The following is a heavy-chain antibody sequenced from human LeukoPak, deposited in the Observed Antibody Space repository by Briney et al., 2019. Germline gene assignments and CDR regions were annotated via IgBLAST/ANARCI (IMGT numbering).Heavy chain of an antibody. J-gene: IGHJ6*02. V-gene: IGHV3-33*01. D-gene: IGHD2-8*01. CDR3: AREGVRMGYYYYGMDV. CDR2: IWYDGSNK. Sequence: GGSLRLSCAASGFTFSSYGMHWVRQAPGKGLEWVAVIWYDGSNKYYADPVKGRFTISRDNSKNTLYLQMNSLRAEDTAVYYCAREGVRMGYYYYGMDVWGQGTRSPSP. CDR1: GFTFSSYG.